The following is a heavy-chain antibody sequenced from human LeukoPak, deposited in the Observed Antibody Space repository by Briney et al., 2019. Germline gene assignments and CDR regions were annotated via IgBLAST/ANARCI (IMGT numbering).Heavy chain of an antibody. D-gene: IGHD5-24*01. CDR3: ARVGAEMATTSFSCMDV. V-gene: IGHV3-30*01. Sequence: GRSLRLSCAASGFTFSTYAFHWVRQAPGKGLEWVAVISYDGNNKYYADSVKGRFTVSRDNSMNTLSLQMNSLRPEDTAVYYCARVGAEMATTSFSCMDVWGKGTTVAVSS. J-gene: IGHJ6*03. CDR2: ISYDGNNK. CDR1: GFTFSTYA.